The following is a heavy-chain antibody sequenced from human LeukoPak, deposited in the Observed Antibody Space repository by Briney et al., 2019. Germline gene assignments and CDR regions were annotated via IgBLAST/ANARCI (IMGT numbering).Heavy chain of an antibody. CDR3: ARDLVPDAFDI. CDR1: GFTFSNYS. J-gene: IGHJ3*02. Sequence: KPGGSLRLSCAASGFTFSNYSMNWVRQAPGKGLEWVSSISSSSSYIYYADSVKGRFTISRDNAKNSLYLQMNSLRAEDTAVYYCARDLVPDAFDIWGQGTMVTVSS. D-gene: IGHD2-8*02. CDR2: ISSSSSYI. V-gene: IGHV3-21*01.